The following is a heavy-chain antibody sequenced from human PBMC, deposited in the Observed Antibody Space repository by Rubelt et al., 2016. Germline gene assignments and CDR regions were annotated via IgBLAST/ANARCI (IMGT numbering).Heavy chain of an antibody. D-gene: IGHD6-19*01. CDR3: AGGSSSGWYIDY. Sequence: QVQLVQSGAEVKKPGASVKVSCKASGYTFTGYYMHWVRQAPGQGLEWVGRINPNSGGTNYAQKCKGRVSMTRGTSITTAYMELSRLGSDDTAVFYCAGGSSSGWYIDYWGQGTLVTVSS. J-gene: IGHJ4*02. V-gene: IGHV1-2*06. CDR2: INPNSGGT. CDR1: GYTFTGYY.